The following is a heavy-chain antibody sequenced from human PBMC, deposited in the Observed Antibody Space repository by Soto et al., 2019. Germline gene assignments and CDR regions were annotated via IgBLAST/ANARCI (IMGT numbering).Heavy chain of an antibody. Sequence: QVQLVESGGGVVQPGRSLRLSCAASGFTFSSYGMHWVRQAPGKGLEWVAVISYDGSNKYYADSVKGRFTISRDNSKNTLYLQMNSLRAEDTAVYYCARPNIVGSCYHMNYDYWGQGTLVTVSS. J-gene: IGHJ4*02. CDR1: GFTFSSYG. CDR3: ARPNIVGSCYHMNYDY. V-gene: IGHV3-30*03. D-gene: IGHD1-26*01. CDR2: ISYDGSNK.